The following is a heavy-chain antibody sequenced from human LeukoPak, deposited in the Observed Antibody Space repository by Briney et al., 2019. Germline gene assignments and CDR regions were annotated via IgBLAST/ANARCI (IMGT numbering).Heavy chain of an antibody. CDR2: ISAHNGNT. J-gene: IGHJ4*02. Sequence: ASVKVSCKASGYTFIDYGLSWVRQAPGQGLEWMGWISAHNGNTNYAHKLQGRVTMTTDTSTSTAYMERKRVRSDDTAVYCCARDAADTVRGGDYWGQGTLVTVSS. CDR3: ARDAADTVRGGDY. CDR1: GYTFIDYG. V-gene: IGHV1-18*01. D-gene: IGHD5-18*01.